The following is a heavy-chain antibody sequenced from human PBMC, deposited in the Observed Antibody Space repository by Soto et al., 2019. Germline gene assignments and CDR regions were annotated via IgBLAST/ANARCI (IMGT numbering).Heavy chain of an antibody. CDR3: ARDGDCSGGSCSP. CDR1: GFTFSSYS. J-gene: IGHJ5*02. D-gene: IGHD2-15*01. V-gene: IGHV3-21*01. Sequence: EVQLVESGGGLVKPGGSLRLSCAASGFTFSSYSMNWVRQAPGKGLEWVSSISSSSSYIYYADSVKGRFTISRDNAKNSLYLQMYSLRAEDTAVYYCARDGDCSGGSCSPWGQGTLVTVSS. CDR2: ISSSSSYI.